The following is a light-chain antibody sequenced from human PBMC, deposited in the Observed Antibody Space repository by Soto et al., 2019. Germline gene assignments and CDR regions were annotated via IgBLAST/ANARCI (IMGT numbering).Light chain of an antibody. V-gene: IGKV3-15*01. CDR2: GTS. CDR1: QSVSNN. CDR3: QQYDNWPLT. Sequence: ETVLTQSPATLPASPGERATLSCRASQSVSNNLAWYLQKPGQAPRLLIYGTSTRATGIPARFSGSGSGTEFTLTIGSLQSEDFAVYYCQQYDNWPLTFGPGTKVDIK. J-gene: IGKJ3*01.